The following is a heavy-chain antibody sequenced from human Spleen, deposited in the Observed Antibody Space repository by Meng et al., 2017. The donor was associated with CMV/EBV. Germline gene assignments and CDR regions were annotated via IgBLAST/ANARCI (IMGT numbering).Heavy chain of an antibody. V-gene: IGHV4-30-4*01. Sequence: SETLSLTCSVSGDSINRGHYYWTWIRQPPGKGLEWIGYIYYRGTTLYNPSLKSRITISMDTSKNQFSLTLTSVTVADTAVYYCARDTQSDSGYIYYWGLGTLVTVSS. D-gene: IGHD6-25*01. J-gene: IGHJ4*02. CDR1: GDSINRGHYY. CDR2: IYYRGTT. CDR3: ARDTQSDSGYIYY.